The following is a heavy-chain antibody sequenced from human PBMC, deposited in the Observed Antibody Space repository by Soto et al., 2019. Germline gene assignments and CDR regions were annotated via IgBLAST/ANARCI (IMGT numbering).Heavy chain of an antibody. CDR1: GGTFSSYA. CDR3: AREGEGYCGGGSCYSYYYGRDV. CDR2: IIPIFGTA. D-gene: IGHD2-15*01. V-gene: IGHV1-69*12. Sequence: QVQLVQSGAEVKKPGSSVKVSCKASGGTFSSYAISWVRQAPGQGLEWMGGIIPIFGTANYAQKFQGRVTNTADESTSTAYMELSSLRSEDTAVYYCAREGEGYCGGGSCYSYYYGRDVWGQGTTVTVSS. J-gene: IGHJ6*02.